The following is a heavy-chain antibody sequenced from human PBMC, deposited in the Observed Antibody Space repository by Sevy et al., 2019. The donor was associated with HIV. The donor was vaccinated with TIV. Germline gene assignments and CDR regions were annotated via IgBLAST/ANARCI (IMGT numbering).Heavy chain of an antibody. CDR1: GFTFSDYY. Sequence: GGSLRLSCAASGFTFSDYYMSWIRQAPGKGLEWVSYISSSGSTIYYADSVKGRFTISRDNAKNSLYLQMNSLRAEDTAVYYCARTSITTFYYYFDYWGQGTLVTVSS. V-gene: IGHV3-11*01. D-gene: IGHD3-9*01. CDR3: ARTSITTFYYYFDY. J-gene: IGHJ4*02. CDR2: ISSSGSTI.